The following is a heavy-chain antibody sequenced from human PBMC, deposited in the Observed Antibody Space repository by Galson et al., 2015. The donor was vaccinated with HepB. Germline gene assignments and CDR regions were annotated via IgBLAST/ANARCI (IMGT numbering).Heavy chain of an antibody. J-gene: IGHJ5*02. V-gene: IGHV4-4*07. CDR1: GGSISSYY. Sequence: SETLSLTCTVSGGSISSYYWSWIRQPAGKGLEWIGRIYTSGSTNYNPSLKSRVTMSVDTSKNQFSLKLSSATAADTAVYYCARELELIWWFDPWGQGTLVTVSS. CDR2: IYTSGST. D-gene: IGHD1-7*01. CDR3: ARELELIWWFDP.